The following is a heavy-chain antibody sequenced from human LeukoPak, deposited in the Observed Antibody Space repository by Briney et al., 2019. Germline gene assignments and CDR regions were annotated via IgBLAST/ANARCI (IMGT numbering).Heavy chain of an antibody. CDR3: ARVDGSPDY. D-gene: IGHD2-15*01. V-gene: IGHV1-8*02. J-gene: IGHJ4*02. CDR1: GYTFTSLD. Sequence: ASVKVSCKASGYTFTSLDINWVRQATGQGPEWMGWINPNSGNRGYAQQFQGRVTITRDTSISTAYMELTSLRSEDTAVYYCARVDGSPDYWGQGTLVTVSS. CDR2: INPNSGNR.